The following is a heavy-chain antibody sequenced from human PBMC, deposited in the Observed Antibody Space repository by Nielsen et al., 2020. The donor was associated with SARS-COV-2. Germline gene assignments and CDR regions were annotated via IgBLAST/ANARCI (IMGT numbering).Heavy chain of an antibody. D-gene: IGHD6-19*01. CDR3: GKDSSGWYYFDY. CDR2: ISLNSGSI. Sequence: GGSLRLSCAASGFPFDDYAIHWVRQPPGKGLEWVSGISLNSGSIAYADSVKGRFTISRDNAKNSLYLQMNSLRAEDTALYYCGKDSSGWYYFDYWGQGTLVTVSS. CDR1: GFPFDDYA. J-gene: IGHJ4*02. V-gene: IGHV3-9*01.